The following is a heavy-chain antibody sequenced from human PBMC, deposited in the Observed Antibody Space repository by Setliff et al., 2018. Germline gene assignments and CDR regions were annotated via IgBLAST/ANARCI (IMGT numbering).Heavy chain of an antibody. J-gene: IGHJ5*02. CDR3: ERLVRHCTRISCQRTSEADL. Sequence: ASVKVSCKASGYTFTNSIMNWVRQAPGQGLEWMGWISAYNGNTYHAQKFQDRLSMTTDTSTSTAYMELRSLRADDTAVYYCERLVRHCTRISCQRTSEADLWGQGTQVTVLL. V-gene: IGHV1-18*04. D-gene: IGHD2-15*01. CDR1: GYTFTNSI. CDR2: ISAYNGNT.